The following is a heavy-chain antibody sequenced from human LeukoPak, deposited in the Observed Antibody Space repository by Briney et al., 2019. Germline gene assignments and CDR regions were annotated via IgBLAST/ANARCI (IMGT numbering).Heavy chain of an antibody. J-gene: IGHJ5*02. CDR2: IYYSGST. CDR3: SRRMTTVMYNWFDP. Sequence: SETLSLTCTVSGGSISSGGYYWSWTRQHPGKGLEWIRYIYYSGSTYYDPSLKSRVTISVDTSKNQFSLKLSSVTAADTAVYYCSRRMTTVMYNWFDPWVQGTLVTVSS. V-gene: IGHV4-31*03. D-gene: IGHD4-11*01. CDR1: GGSISSGGYY.